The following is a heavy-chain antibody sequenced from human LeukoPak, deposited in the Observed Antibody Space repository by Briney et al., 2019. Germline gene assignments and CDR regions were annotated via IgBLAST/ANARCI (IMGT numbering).Heavy chain of an antibody. D-gene: IGHD3-22*01. CDR2: ISGSGGST. CDR1: GFTFSSYA. Sequence: GGSLRLSCAASGFTFSSYAMSWVRQAPGKGLEWVSAISGSGGSTYYADSVKGRFTISRDNSKNTLYLQMNSLRAEDTAVYYCASPTEYYYDSSGYPIYFDYWGXXXLVTVSS. CDR3: ASPTEYYYDSSGYPIYFDY. V-gene: IGHV3-23*01. J-gene: IGHJ4*01.